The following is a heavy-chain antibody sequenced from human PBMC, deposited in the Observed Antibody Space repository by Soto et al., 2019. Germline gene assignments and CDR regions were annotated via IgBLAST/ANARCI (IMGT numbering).Heavy chain of an antibody. CDR1: GFTFSSYG. CDR2: ISYDGSNK. V-gene: IGHV3-30*18. Sequence: QVQLVESGGGVVQPGRSLRLSCAASGFTFSSYGMHWVRQAPGKGLEWVAVISYDGSNKYYADSVKGRFTISRDNSKNTLYLQRNSLRAEDTAVYYCAKDTVSSPGGNWGQGTLVTVSS. CDR3: AKDTVSSPGGN. D-gene: IGHD3-16*01. J-gene: IGHJ4*02.